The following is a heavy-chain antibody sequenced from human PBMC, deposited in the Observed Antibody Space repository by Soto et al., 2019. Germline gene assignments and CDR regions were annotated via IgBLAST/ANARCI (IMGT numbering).Heavy chain of an antibody. Sequence: SETLYLTCTVSGGSISSYYWSWIRQPPGKGLEWIGYIYYSGSTNYNPSLKSRVTISVDTSKNQFSLKLSSVTAADTAVYYCARVPPGIAAAGWFDPWGQGTLVTVSS. D-gene: IGHD6-13*01. V-gene: IGHV4-59*01. CDR2: IYYSGST. CDR1: GGSISSYY. J-gene: IGHJ5*02. CDR3: ARVPPGIAAAGWFDP.